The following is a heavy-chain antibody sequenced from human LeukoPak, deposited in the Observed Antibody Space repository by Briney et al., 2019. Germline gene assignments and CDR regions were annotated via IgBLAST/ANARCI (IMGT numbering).Heavy chain of an antibody. CDR3: ARYGGNAFDV. CDR2: ISSGSGYI. D-gene: IGHD4/OR15-4a*01. V-gene: IGHV3-21*01. J-gene: IGHJ3*01. CDR1: GFTFSSYN. Sequence: KPGGSLRLSCAASGFTFSSYNMNWVRQAPGKGLEWVSSISSGSGYIYYADSVKGRFTISRDNAKNSLYLQMNSLRAEDTALYYCARYGGNAFDVWGQGTMVTVSS.